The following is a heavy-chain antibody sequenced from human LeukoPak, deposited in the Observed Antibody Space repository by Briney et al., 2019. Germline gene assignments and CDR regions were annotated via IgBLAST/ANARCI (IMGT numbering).Heavy chain of an antibody. Sequence: ASVKVSCKASGYTFTSYGISWVRRAPGQGLEWMGWISAYNGNTNHAQKLQGRVTMTTDTSPSTAYMELRSLRSDDTAVYYCARVKSGNFDYWGQGTLVTVSS. D-gene: IGHD6-25*01. V-gene: IGHV1-18*01. CDR2: ISAYNGNT. CDR1: GYTFTSYG. CDR3: ARVKSGNFDY. J-gene: IGHJ4*02.